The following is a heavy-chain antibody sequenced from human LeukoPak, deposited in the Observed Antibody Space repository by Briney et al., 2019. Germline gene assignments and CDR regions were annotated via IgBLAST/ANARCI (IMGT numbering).Heavy chain of an antibody. CDR2: ISSSSSYT. CDR1: GFSFSSYS. CDR3: ARGGSGNRNAPFDY. J-gene: IGHJ4*02. D-gene: IGHD1-14*01. V-gene: IGHV3-21*01. Sequence: GGSLRLSCAASGFSFSSYSMNWVRQAPGKGLEWVSSISSSSSYTYYADSVKGRFTISRDNAKNSLYLQMNSLRAEDTAVYYCARGGSGNRNAPFDYWGQGTLVTVSS.